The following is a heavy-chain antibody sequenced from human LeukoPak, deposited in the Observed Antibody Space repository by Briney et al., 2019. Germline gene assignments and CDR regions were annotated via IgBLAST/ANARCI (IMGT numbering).Heavy chain of an antibody. CDR1: GVTLSNYA. Sequence: GGSLRLSCVASGVTLSNYAMSWARQAPGKGLEWVSGISSSGSGGNTYYADSVKGRFTISRDSSRNTLYLQMNSLRAEDTAMYYCAREGAAAAPYWGQGTLVTVSS. J-gene: IGHJ4*02. CDR3: AREGAAAAPY. V-gene: IGHV3-23*01. CDR2: ISSSGSGGNT. D-gene: IGHD6-13*01.